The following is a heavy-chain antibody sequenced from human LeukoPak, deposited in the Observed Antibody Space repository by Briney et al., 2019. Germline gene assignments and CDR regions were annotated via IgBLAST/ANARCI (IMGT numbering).Heavy chain of an antibody. J-gene: IGHJ3*02. CDR1: GGSFSGYY. V-gene: IGHV4-34*01. Sequence: PSESLSLTCAVYGGSFSGYYWSWIRQPPGKGLEWIGEINHSGSTNYNPSLKSRVTISVDTSKNQFSLKLSSVTAADTAVYYCASAAADDAFDIWGQGTMVIVSS. CDR2: INHSGST. CDR3: ASAAADDAFDI. D-gene: IGHD6-13*01.